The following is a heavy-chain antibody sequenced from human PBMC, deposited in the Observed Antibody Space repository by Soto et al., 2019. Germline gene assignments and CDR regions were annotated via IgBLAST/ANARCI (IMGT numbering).Heavy chain of an antibody. Sequence: PSETLSRTCSVSGASISRGAYYWIWIRQHPGKGLEWIGNIYYSGSAYYNPSLKSRVAISVDTSQNQFSLRLSSVTAADTAVYYCARGVLANWGPENWFDPWGQGTLVTVSS. J-gene: IGHJ5*02. D-gene: IGHD7-27*01. V-gene: IGHV4-31*03. CDR1: GASISRGAYY. CDR3: ARGVLANWGPENWFDP. CDR2: IYYSGSA.